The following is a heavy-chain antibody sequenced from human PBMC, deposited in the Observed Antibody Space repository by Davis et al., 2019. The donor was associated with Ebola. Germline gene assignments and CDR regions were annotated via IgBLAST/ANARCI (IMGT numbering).Heavy chain of an antibody. Sequence: GESLKISCAASGFTFSSYSMNWVRQAPGKGLEWVSSISSSSSYIYYADSVKGRFTISRDNAKNSLYLQMNSLRAEDTAVYYCARDQRLYYDFWSGYPYYYYGMDVWGQGTTVTVSS. V-gene: IGHV3-21*01. J-gene: IGHJ6*02. CDR1: GFTFSSYS. D-gene: IGHD3-3*01. CDR2: ISSSSSYI. CDR3: ARDQRLYYDFWSGYPYYYYGMDV.